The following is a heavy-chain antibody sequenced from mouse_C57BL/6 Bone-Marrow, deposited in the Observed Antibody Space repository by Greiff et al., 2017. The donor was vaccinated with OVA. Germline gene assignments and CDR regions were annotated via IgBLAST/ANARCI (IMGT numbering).Heavy chain of an antibody. CDR1: GYTFTSYW. V-gene: IGHV1-64*01. J-gene: IGHJ2*01. CDR2: IHPNSGST. D-gene: IGHD1-1*01. Sequence: QVQLQQPGAELVKPGASVKLSCKASGYTFTSYWMHWVKQRPGQGLEWIGMIHPNSGSTNSNEKFKSKATLTVDKSSSTAYMQLSSLTSEDSAVYYCAREGITTVYWGQGTTLTVSS. CDR3: AREGITTVY.